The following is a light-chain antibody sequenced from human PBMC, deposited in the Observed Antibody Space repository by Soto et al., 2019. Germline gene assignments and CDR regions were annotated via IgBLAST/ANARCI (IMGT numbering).Light chain of an antibody. CDR2: EVS. CDR3: CSYAGSSTPGV. CDR1: SSDVGSYNL. V-gene: IGLV2-23*02. J-gene: IGLJ1*01. Sequence: QSALTQPASVSGSPGQSITISCTGTSSDVGSYNLVSWYQQHPGKAPKLMIYEVSQRPSGVSNRFSGSKSGNTASLTISGLQAEDEADYYCCSYAGSSTPGVFGTGTKLTVL.